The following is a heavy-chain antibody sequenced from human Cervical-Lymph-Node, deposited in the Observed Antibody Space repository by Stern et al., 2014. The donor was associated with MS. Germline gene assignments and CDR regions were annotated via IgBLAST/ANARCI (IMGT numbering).Heavy chain of an antibody. Sequence: EVQLVESGGGLVQPGRSLRLSCVGSGFTFDDYAMHWVRQVPGKGLDWVSVIGWGRGTIRYADSVRGRFTISRDNGKNSLYLQMNSLRDEDTALYYCAREGEYWNGTSRHVGGLGDYYGMDVWGQGTTVTVSS. CDR2: IGWGRGTI. CDR1: GFTFDDYA. J-gene: IGHJ6*02. V-gene: IGHV3-9*01. CDR3: AREGEYWNGTSRHVGGLGDYYGMDV. D-gene: IGHD2/OR15-2a*01.